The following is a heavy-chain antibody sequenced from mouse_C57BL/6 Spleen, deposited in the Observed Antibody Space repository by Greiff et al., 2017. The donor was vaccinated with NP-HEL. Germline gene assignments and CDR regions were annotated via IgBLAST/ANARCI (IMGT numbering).Heavy chain of an antibody. CDR2: INPSTGGT. V-gene: IGHV1-42*01. Sequence: EVKLMESGPELVKPGASVKISCKASGYSFTGYYMNWVKQSPEKSLEWIGEINPSTGGTTYNQKFKAKATLTVDTSSSTAYMQLKSLTSEDSAVYYGARSCTVVATRGYFEVWGTGTTVTVSA. CDR1: GYSFTGYY. D-gene: IGHD1-1*01. J-gene: IGHJ1*03. CDR3: ARSCTVVATRGYFEV.